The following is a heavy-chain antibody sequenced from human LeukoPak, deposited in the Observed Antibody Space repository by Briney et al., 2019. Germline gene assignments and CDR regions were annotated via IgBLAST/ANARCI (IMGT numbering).Heavy chain of an antibody. D-gene: IGHD6-13*01. Sequence: PSETLSLTCTVSGGSISSYYWSWIRQPAGKGLEWIGRIYTSGSTNYNPSLKSRVTMSVDTSKNQFSLKLSSVTAAGTAVYYCARGWGYRYSSSWYYYMDVWGKGTTVTVSS. CDR2: IYTSGST. J-gene: IGHJ6*03. V-gene: IGHV4-4*07. CDR3: ARGWGYRYSSSWYYYMDV. CDR1: GGSISSYY.